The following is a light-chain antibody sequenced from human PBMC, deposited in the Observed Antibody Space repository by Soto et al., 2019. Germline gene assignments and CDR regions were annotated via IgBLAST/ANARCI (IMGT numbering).Light chain of an antibody. V-gene: IGKV1-5*03. CDR2: KAS. CDR1: QSISSW. Sequence: VQMAQSPSTLSASVGARVTITCRASQSISSWLAWYQQKPGKAPKLLIYKASTLESGVPSNFSGSGSGTEFTLTISSLQPEDFATYYCQQYNSYPWTFGQGTKVDIK. J-gene: IGKJ1*01. CDR3: QQYNSYPWT.